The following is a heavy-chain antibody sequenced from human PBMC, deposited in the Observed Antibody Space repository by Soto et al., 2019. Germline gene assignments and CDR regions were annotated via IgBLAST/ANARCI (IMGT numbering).Heavy chain of an antibody. CDR3: ARSSGIAAASFDY. Sequence: ASVKVSCKASGYTFTGYYMHWVRQAPGQGLEWMGWINPNSGGTNYAQKFQGRATMTRDTSISTAYMELSRLRSDDTAVYYCARSSGIAAASFDYWGQGTLVTVSS. CDR2: INPNSGGT. V-gene: IGHV1-2*02. D-gene: IGHD6-13*01. CDR1: GYTFTGYY. J-gene: IGHJ4*02.